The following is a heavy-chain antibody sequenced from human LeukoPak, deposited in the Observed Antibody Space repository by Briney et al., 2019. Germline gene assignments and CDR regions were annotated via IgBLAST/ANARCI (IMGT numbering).Heavy chain of an antibody. CDR2: VYYSGST. D-gene: IGHD2/OR15-2a*01. Sequence: KPSETLSLTCTVSGGSISSYYWSWIRQPPGRGLEWIGYVYYSGSTTYNPSLKSRVNITIDTSKNQFSLTLTSVTAADTAMYYCARNAGKYYRYFQHWGQGTVVSVSS. CDR3: ARNAGKYYRYFQH. J-gene: IGHJ1*01. V-gene: IGHV4-59*01. CDR1: GGSISSYY.